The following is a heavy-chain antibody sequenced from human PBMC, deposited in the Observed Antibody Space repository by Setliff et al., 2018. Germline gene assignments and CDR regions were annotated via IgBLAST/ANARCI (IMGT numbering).Heavy chain of an antibody. D-gene: IGHD2-8*01. J-gene: IGHJ4*02. CDR2: ISAYNGKT. Sequence: VASVKVSCKASGYTLSNSILSWVRQAPGQGLEWVGWISAYNGKTYSAQKFQDRVTLTTHTSTNMGYLELRDLRSDGTAVYYCLRLVRYCTKIACQATSGDEVWGLGTLVTVSS. V-gene: IGHV1-18*01. CDR3: LRLVRYCTKIACQATSGDEV. CDR1: GYTLSNSI.